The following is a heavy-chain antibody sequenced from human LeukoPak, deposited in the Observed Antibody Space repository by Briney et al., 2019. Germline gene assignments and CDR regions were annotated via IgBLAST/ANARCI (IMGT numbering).Heavy chain of an antibody. CDR3: VSEIVVVSCFDY. Sequence: SETLSLTCTVSGGSISSSSYYWGWIRQPPGKGLEWIGSIYYSGNTYYNPSLKSRVTISVDTSKNQFSLKLSSVTAADTAVYYCVSEIVVVSCFDYWGQGTLVTVSS. CDR1: GGSISSSSYY. J-gene: IGHJ4*02. V-gene: IGHV4-39*01. D-gene: IGHD2-15*01. CDR2: IYYSGNT.